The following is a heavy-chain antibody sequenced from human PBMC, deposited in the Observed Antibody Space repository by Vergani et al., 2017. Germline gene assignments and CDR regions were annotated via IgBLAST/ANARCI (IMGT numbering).Heavy chain of an antibody. Sequence: EVQLVESGGGLVKPGGSLRLSCVASGFTFSSYSMNWVRQAPGKGLEWVSSISSSSSYIYYADSVKGRFTISRDNAKNSLYLQMNSLRAEDTAVYYCARDLLGYCSSTSCLSHYYYYMDVWGKGTTVTVSS. CDR1: GFTFSSYS. J-gene: IGHJ6*03. D-gene: IGHD2-2*01. CDR3: ARDLLGYCSSTSCLSHYYYYMDV. CDR2: ISSSSSYI. V-gene: IGHV3-21*01.